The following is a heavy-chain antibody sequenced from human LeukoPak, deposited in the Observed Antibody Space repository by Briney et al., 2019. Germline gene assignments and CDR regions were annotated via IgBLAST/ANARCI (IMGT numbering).Heavy chain of an antibody. D-gene: IGHD3-22*01. Sequence: PSETLPLTCTVSGGSIGSYYWSWIRQPPGKGLEWIGYIYYSGTTNSNPSLKSRVTISLDTSKNQFSLKLGSVTAADTAVYYCATGAITTSDFDYWGQGTLVTVSS. CDR3: ATGAITTSDFDY. CDR1: GGSIGSYY. V-gene: IGHV4-59*01. CDR2: IYYSGTT. J-gene: IGHJ4*02.